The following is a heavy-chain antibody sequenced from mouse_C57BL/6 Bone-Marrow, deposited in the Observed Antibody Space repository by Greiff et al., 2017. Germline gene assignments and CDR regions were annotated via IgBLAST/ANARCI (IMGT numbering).Heavy chain of an antibody. CDR2: ISSGGSYT. V-gene: IGHV5-6*01. J-gene: IGHJ4*01. D-gene: IGHD1-1*01. Sequence: EVHLVESGGDLVKPGGSLKLSCAASGFTFSSYGMSWVRQTPDKRLEWVATISSGGSYTYYPDSVKGRFTISRDNAKNTLYLQMSSLKSEDTAMYYCARHPITTVVRDWGQGTSVTVSS. CDR1: GFTFSSYG. CDR3: ARHPITTVVRD.